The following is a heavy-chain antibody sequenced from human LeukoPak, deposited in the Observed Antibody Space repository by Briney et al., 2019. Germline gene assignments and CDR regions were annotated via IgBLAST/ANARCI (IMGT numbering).Heavy chain of an antibody. D-gene: IGHD3-22*01. J-gene: IGHJ6*02. Sequence: LSLTCTVSGGSISSGGYYWSWIRQPPGKGLEWVSYISSSGSTIYYADSVKGRFTISRDNAKNSLYLQMNSLRAEDTAVYYCARDYYDSSGYYYYYGMDVWGQGTTVTVSS. V-gene: IGHV3-11*01. CDR3: ARDYYDSSGYYYYYGMDV. CDR2: ISSSGSTI. CDR1: GGSISSGGYY.